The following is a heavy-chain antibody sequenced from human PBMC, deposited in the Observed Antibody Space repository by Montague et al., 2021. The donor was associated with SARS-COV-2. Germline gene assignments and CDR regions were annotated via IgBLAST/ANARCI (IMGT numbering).Heavy chain of an antibody. Sequence: SETLSLTCTVSGASISSTSYYWGWIRQPPGKGLEWIWTVLHSGNTYYNPSLKSRLTISVDAPKQQFSLRLSSVTAADTAVYYCTKTDKGVVLPPRLGSFDPWGQGTLVIVSS. CDR3: TKTDKGVVLPPRLGSFDP. V-gene: IGHV4-39*01. CDR1: GASISSTSYY. D-gene: IGHD3-10*01. CDR2: VLHSGNT. J-gene: IGHJ5*02.